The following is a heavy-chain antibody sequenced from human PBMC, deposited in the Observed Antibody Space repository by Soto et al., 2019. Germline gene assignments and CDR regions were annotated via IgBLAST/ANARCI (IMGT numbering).Heavy chain of an antibody. Sequence: SETLSLRCTVSRGSSNAFGYYWGWIRQAPRKGLEWIGTVFXNANLYYNLSLQSRITISANTSKNQFPMNLRSCTAADTGFYFWARPGPYDWCPGWFDSWGQGTLVTVSS. CDR1: RGSSNAFGYY. CDR3: ARPGPYDWCPGWFDS. V-gene: IGHV4-39*01. CDR2: VFXNANL. D-gene: IGHD3-16*01. J-gene: IGHJ5*01.